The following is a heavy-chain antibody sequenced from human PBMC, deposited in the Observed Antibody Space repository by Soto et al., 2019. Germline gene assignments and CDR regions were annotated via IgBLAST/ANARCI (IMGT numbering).Heavy chain of an antibody. V-gene: IGHV3-73*02. CDR3: TRHRDYCSGGSCYTPDFDY. Sequence: EVHLVESGGGLVQPGGSLKLSCAASGFTFSGSAMHWVRQASGKGLEWVGRIRSKANSYATAYAASVKCRFTISRDDSKNTAYLHMNSLKTEDTDVYYCTRHRDYCSGGSCYTPDFDYWGQGTLVTVSS. CDR2: IRSKANSYAT. CDR1: GFTFSGSA. J-gene: IGHJ4*02. D-gene: IGHD2-15*01.